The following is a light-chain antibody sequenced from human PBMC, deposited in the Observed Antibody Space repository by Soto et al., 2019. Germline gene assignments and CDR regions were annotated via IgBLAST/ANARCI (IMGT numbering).Light chain of an antibody. Sequence: QSVLTQPPSASGTPGQRVTISCSGSSSNIGSNYVYWYQQLPGTAPKLLIYRNNQRPSGVPDRFSRSKSGTSASLAISGLRSEAEANYYCASWDDSLSGVVFGGGTKLTVL. CDR1: SSNIGSNY. CDR3: ASWDDSLSGVV. V-gene: IGLV1-47*01. CDR2: RNN. J-gene: IGLJ3*02.